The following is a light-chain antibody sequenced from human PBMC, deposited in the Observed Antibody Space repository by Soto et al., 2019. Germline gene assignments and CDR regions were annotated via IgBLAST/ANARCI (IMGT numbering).Light chain of an antibody. CDR1: QSISSN. CDR3: QRYNDWPLT. Sequence: EIVMTQSPATLSVSPGERATLSCRASQSISSNLAWYQQKLGQAPRLLIYGASTRATGIPARFSGSGSGTEFTLTISSLQSEDFAVYYCQRYNDWPLTFGQGTKVEMK. V-gene: IGKV3-15*01. CDR2: GAS. J-gene: IGKJ1*01.